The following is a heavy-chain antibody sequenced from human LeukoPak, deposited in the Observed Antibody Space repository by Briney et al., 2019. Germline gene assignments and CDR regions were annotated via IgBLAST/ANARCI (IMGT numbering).Heavy chain of an antibody. CDR1: GGSISSYY. V-gene: IGHV4-59*08. J-gene: IGHJ4*02. CDR3: ARSIIGTRSKFDY. Sequence: SETLSLTCTVSGGSISSYYWSWIRKPPGKGLEWIGYVYYSGSTNYNPSLKSRVTISVDTSKNHFSLKLSSATAADTAVYSCARSIIGTRSKFDYWGQGTLVTVSS. CDR2: VYYSGST. D-gene: IGHD1/OR15-1a*01.